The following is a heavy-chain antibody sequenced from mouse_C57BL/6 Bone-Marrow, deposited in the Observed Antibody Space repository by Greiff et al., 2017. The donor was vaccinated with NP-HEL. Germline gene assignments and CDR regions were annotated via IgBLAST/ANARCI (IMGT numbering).Heavy chain of an antibody. Sequence: EVKLLESGGGLVKPGGSLKLSCAASGFTFSSYAMSWVRQTPEKRLEWVATISDGGGYTYYPENLKGRFTISRDNAKNNLYLQMSHMKSEDTAMYYCARDDGYYNLDYWGQGTTLTVSS. V-gene: IGHV5-4*01. J-gene: IGHJ2*01. CDR2: ISDGGGYT. CDR3: ARDDGYYNLDY. D-gene: IGHD2-3*01. CDR1: GFTFSSYA.